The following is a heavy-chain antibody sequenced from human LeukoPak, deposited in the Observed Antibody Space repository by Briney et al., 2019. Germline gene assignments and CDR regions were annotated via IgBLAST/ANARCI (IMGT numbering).Heavy chain of an antibody. CDR2: ISSSGSTI. Sequence: AGGSLRLSCAASGFTFSSYEMNWVRQAPGKGLEWVSYISSSGSTIYYADSVKGRFTISRDNAKKSLYLQMNSLRAEDTAVYYCARGPSSRNSLWFDYWGQGTLVTVSS. J-gene: IGHJ4*02. CDR3: ARGPSSRNSLWFDY. V-gene: IGHV3-48*03. CDR1: GFTFSSYE. D-gene: IGHD2-2*01.